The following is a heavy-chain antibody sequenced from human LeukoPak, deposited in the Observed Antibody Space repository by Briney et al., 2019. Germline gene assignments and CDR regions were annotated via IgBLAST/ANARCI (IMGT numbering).Heavy chain of an antibody. J-gene: IGHJ4*02. CDR2: INPSSGGT. CDR1: GYTFTGYY. V-gene: IGHV1-2*02. D-gene: IGHD3-22*01. CDR3: ARVWGSIYYDSSGYPDY. Sequence: ASVKVSCKASGYTFTGYYIHWVRQAPGQGLEWMGWINPSSGGTNYAQKFQVRVTTTRDTSISTVYMELSRLRSDDTAVYYCARVWGSIYYDSSGYPDYGGKEPLATVS.